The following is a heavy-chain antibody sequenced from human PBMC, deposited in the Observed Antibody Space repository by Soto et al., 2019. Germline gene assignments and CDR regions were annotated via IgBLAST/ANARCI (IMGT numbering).Heavy chain of an antibody. CDR2: ISGSGGST. Sequence: GRSLRLSCAASGFTFSSYAMSWVRQAPGKGLEWVSAISGSGGSTYYADSVKGRFTISRDNSKNTLYLQMNSLRAEDTAVYYCAKGGGYCSSTSCSQKKIYYMDVWGKGTTVTVSS. CDR1: GFTFSSYA. CDR3: AKGGGYCSSTSCSQKKIYYMDV. V-gene: IGHV3-23*01. J-gene: IGHJ6*03. D-gene: IGHD2-2*01.